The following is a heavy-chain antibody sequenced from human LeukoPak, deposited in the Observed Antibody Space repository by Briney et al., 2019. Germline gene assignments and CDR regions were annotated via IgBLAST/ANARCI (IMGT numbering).Heavy chain of an antibody. D-gene: IGHD1-26*01. V-gene: IGHV7-4-1*02. CDR1: GYTFTSYA. Sequence: ASVKVSCRASGYTFTSYAMNWVRQAPGQGLEWMGWINTNTGNPTYAQGFTGRFVFSLDTSVSTAYLQISSLKAEDTAVYYCAEEWEHDAFDIWGQGTMVTVSS. CDR3: AEEWEHDAFDI. CDR2: INTNTGNP. J-gene: IGHJ3*02.